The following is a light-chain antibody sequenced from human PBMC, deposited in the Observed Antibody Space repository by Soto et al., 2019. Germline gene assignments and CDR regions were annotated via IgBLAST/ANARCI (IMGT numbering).Light chain of an antibody. CDR2: EVS. J-gene: IGLJ3*02. V-gene: IGLV2-8*01. CDR3: SSYAGSLYWV. Sequence: QSALTQPPSASGSPGQSVTISCTGTGSDVGGYNYVSWYQQHPGKAPKLMIYEVSKRPSGVPDRFSGSKSGNTASLTVSGLQAEDEADYYCSSYAGSLYWVFGGGTKLTVL. CDR1: GSDVGGYNY.